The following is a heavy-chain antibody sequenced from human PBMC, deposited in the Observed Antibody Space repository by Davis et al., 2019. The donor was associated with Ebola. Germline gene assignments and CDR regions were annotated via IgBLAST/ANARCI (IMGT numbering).Heavy chain of an antibody. V-gene: IGHV4-34*01. J-gene: IGHJ5*02. CDR1: GGSFSGYY. CDR2: INHSGST. CDR3: ARLFTMVRGEDWFDP. D-gene: IGHD3-10*01. Sequence: PSETLSLTCAVYGGSFSGYYWSWIRQPPGKGLEWIGEINHSGSTNYNPSLKSRVTISVDTSKNQFSLKLSSVTAADTAVYYCARLFTMVRGEDWFDPWDQGTLVTVSS.